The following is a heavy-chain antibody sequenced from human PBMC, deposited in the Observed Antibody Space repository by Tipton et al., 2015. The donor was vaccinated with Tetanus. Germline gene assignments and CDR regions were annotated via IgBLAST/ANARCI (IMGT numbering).Heavy chain of an antibody. J-gene: IGHJ6*02. CDR3: AKATPPNYDFWSGYAYGMDV. CDR1: GFTFSSYA. D-gene: IGHD3-3*01. Sequence: SLRLSCAVSGFTFSSYAMGWVRQAPGKGLEWVSGISGGGGSTYYADSVKGRFTISRDNPKNTLYLQMNSLRAEDTAVYYCAKATPPNYDFWSGYAYGMDVWGQGTTVTVSS. V-gene: IGHV3-23*01. CDR2: ISGGGGST.